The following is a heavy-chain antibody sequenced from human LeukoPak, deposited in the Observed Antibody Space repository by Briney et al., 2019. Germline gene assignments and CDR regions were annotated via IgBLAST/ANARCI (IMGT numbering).Heavy chain of an antibody. CDR1: GGSISDYY. CDR3: AKNSGIFDY. V-gene: IGHV4-59*01. Sequence: SETLSLTCTVSGGSISDYYWGWIRQPPGKGLEWIGYIYYSGSINYNPSLKSRITISVDTSKNQFSLKLSSVTAADTAVYYCAKNSGIFDYWGQGTLVTVSS. D-gene: IGHD2-21*01. J-gene: IGHJ4*02. CDR2: IYYSGSI.